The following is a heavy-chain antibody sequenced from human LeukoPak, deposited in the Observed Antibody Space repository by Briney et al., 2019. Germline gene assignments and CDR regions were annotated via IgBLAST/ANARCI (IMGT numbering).Heavy chain of an antibody. D-gene: IGHD1-7*01. CDR3: VRDITGTTYYYYYMDV. CDR1: GFTFSSYE. V-gene: IGHV3-48*03. Sequence: GGSLRLSCAASGFTFSSYEMNWVRQAPGKGLEWVSYISSSGTTIHYVDSVKGRFTISRDNAKNSLYLQMNSLRVEDTAVYYCVRDITGTTYYYYYMDVWGKGTTVTVSS. J-gene: IGHJ6*03. CDR2: ISSSGTTI.